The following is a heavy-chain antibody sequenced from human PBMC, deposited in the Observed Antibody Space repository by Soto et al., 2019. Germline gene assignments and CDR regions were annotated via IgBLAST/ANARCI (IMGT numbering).Heavy chain of an antibody. J-gene: IGHJ4*02. Sequence: SETLSLTCTVSGGSISSSSYYWGWIRQPPGKGLEWIGSIYYSGSTYYNPSLKSRVTISVDTSKNQFSLKLSSVTAADTAVYYCSGVTFGGVIGYFDYWGQGTLVTVSS. V-gene: IGHV4-39*01. CDR3: SGVTFGGVIGYFDY. CDR1: GGSISSSSYY. D-gene: IGHD3-16*02. CDR2: IYYSGST.